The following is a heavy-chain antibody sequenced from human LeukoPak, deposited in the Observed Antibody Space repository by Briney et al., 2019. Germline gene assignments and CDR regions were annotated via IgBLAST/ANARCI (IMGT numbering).Heavy chain of an antibody. V-gene: IGHV4-34*01. CDR3: ARSSYRGAYYYYGMDV. CDR2: INHSGST. CDR1: GGSFSGYY. Sequence: KPSETLSLTCAVYGGSFSGYYWSWIRQPPGKGLEWIGEINHSGSTNYNPSLKSRVTISVDTSKNQFSLKLSSVTAADTAVYYCARSSYRGAYYYYGMDVWGQGTTVTVSS. D-gene: IGHD2-21*01. J-gene: IGHJ6*02.